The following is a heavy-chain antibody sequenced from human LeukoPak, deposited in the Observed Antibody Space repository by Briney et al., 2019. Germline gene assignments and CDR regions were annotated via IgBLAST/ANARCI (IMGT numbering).Heavy chain of an antibody. V-gene: IGHV1-46*01. CDR1: GYTFTSYY. Sequence: ASVKVSCKASGYTFTSYYMHWVRQAPGQGLEWMGIINPSGGSTSYAQKFQGRVTMTRDTSTSTVSMELSSLRSEDTAVYYCARDLLHDFWSGYWSYFDYWGQGTLVTVSS. CDR3: ARDLLHDFWSGYWSYFDY. CDR2: INPSGGST. D-gene: IGHD3-3*01. J-gene: IGHJ4*02.